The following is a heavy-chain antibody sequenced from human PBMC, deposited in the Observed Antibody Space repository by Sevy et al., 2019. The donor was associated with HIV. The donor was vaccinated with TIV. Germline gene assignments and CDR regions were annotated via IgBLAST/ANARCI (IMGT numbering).Heavy chain of an antibody. J-gene: IGHJ4*02. Sequence: GGSLRLSCAASGFTLSSYDLSWVRQAPGKGLEWISYISGSNNSTYYADSVKGRFTISRDTAKNSLFLQMNSLRVDDTAIYYCTRGWFANWGQGILVTVSS. D-gene: IGHD3-10*01. CDR1: GFTLSSYD. V-gene: IGHV3-48*03. CDR3: TRGWFAN. CDR2: ISGSNNST.